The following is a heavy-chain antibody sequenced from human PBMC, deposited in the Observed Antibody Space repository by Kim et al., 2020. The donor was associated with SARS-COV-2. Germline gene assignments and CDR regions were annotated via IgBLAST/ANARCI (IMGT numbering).Heavy chain of an antibody. CDR2: IYYSGST. CDR1: GGSISSYY. V-gene: IGHV4-59*01. D-gene: IGHD3-9*01. Sequence: SETLSLTCTVSGGSISSYYWSWIRQPPGKGLEWIGYIYYSGSTNYNPSLKSRVTISVDTSKNQFSLKLSSVTAADTAVYYCARIPQIYDILTGIYYYYGMDVWGQGTTVTVSS. J-gene: IGHJ6*02. CDR3: ARIPQIYDILTGIYYYYGMDV.